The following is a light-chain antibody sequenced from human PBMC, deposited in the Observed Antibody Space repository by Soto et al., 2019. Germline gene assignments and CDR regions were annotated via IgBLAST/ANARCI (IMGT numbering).Light chain of an antibody. J-gene: IGLJ2*01. CDR2: EVT. Sequence: QSVLTQPASVSGSPGQSITISCTGTSSDVGNYNYVSWYQHHPGKAPKLMIYEVTNRPSGVSNRFSGSKSGNTASLTISGLQAEDESDYYCSSYTGSTTPVVFGGGTKLTVL. CDR1: SSDVGNYNY. V-gene: IGLV2-14*01. CDR3: SSYTGSTTPVV.